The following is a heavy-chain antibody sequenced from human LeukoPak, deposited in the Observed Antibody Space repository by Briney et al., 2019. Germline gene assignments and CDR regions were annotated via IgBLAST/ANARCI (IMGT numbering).Heavy chain of an antibody. CDR3: ARVAAGEYYYYYYYMDV. Sequence: GESLKISCKGSGYSFTSYWIGWVRQMPGKGLEWMGIISPDDSETRYSPSFQGQVTISADKSITTAYLQWSSLEASDTAMYYCARVAAGEYYYYYYYMDVWGKGTTVTVSS. CDR1: GYSFTSYW. CDR2: ISPDDSET. J-gene: IGHJ6*03. V-gene: IGHV5-51*01. D-gene: IGHD6-13*01.